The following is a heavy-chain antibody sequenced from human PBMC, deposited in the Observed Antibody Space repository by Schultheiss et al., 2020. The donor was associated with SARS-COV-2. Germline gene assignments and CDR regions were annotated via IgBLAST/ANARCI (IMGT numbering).Heavy chain of an antibody. CDR3: ARERDSSSWAAIMDV. CDR2: IWYDGSNK. V-gene: IGHV3-33*08. Sequence: GESLKISCAASGFTFSSYGMHWVRQAPGKGLEWVAVIWYDGSNKYYADSVKGRFTISRDNSKNTLYLQMNSLRAEDTAVYYCARERDSSSWAAIMDVWGQGTTVTVSS. CDR1: GFTFSSYG. D-gene: IGHD6-13*01. J-gene: IGHJ6*02.